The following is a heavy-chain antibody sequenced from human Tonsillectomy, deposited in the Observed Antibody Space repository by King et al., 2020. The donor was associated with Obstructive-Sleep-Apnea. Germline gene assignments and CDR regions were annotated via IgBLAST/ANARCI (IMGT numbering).Heavy chain of an antibody. CDR2: IKFDGSET. CDR3: GRDSDPVTETEYYDAYDM. D-gene: IGHD2-21*02. J-gene: IGHJ3*02. V-gene: IGHV3-7*01. Sequence: VQLVESGGGLVHPGESLRLSCAASGFIFSRFWMAWVRQIPGKGLEWVANIKFDGSETHYVDSVKGRFTVSRDNAKHLLYLQLTGLRVEDTAVYFCGRDSDPVTETEYYDAYDMWGQGTTVIVSS. CDR1: GFIFSRFW.